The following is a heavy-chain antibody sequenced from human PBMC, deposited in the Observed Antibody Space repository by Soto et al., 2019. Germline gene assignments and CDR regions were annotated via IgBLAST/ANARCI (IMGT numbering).Heavy chain of an antibody. CDR3: ISTLGARFDY. D-gene: IGHD1-26*01. Sequence: QGQLVQSGAEVKKPGASVKVSCKASGYTFTSQNMHWVRQAPGQGLEWLGVINPSIGTTTYAQKFKGIVTMTSDTSTSSVYMEVSSLRSEDTAVYYCISTLGARFDYWGQGTLVTVSS. CDR1: GYTFTSQN. CDR2: INPSIGTT. V-gene: IGHV1-46*03. J-gene: IGHJ4*02.